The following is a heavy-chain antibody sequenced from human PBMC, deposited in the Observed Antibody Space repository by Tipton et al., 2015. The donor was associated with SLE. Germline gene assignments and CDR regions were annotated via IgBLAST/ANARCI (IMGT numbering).Heavy chain of an antibody. J-gene: IGHJ4*02. CDR2: INPNSGDT. CDR1: GDTFSPYY. D-gene: IGHD4-23*01. V-gene: IGHV1-2*02. CDR3: ARDAYGGNAIEH. Sequence: QVQLVQSGAEVKKPGDSVKLSRKASGDTFSPYYIHWVRQAPGQGLEWMGWINPNSGDTNYAQKFQGRVTVTRDTSISTAYMELSRLTSDDTAVYYCARDAYGGNAIEHWGQGTLVTVSS.